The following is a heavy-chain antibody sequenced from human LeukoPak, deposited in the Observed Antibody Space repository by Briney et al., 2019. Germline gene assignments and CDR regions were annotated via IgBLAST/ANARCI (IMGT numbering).Heavy chain of an antibody. V-gene: IGHV4-39*01. CDR1: GGSISSSSYY. J-gene: IGHJ4*02. CDR2: IYYSGST. CDR3: ARLSGYVVVPAAIPRFDY. Sequence: SETLSLTCTASGGSISSSSYYWGWIRQPPGKGLEWIGSIYYSGSTYYNPSLKSRVTISVDTSKNQFSLKLSSVTAADTAVYYCARLSGYVVVPAAIPRFDYWGQGTLVTVSS. D-gene: IGHD2-2*02.